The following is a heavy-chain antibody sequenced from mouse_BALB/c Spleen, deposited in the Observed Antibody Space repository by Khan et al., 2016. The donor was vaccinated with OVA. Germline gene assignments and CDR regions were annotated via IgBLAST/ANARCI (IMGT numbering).Heavy chain of an antibody. CDR2: INPFTGYT. CDR3: TRQGHRSGFAY. J-gene: IGHJ3*01. CDR1: GYTFTNYW. Sequence: QVQLQQSGAELVKPGASVKMSCKASGYTFTNYWILWVIQSPGKGLEWIGYINPFTGYTKYNQNFKAKATLTADKSSRTAYMQLSSLTSEDSAVFYCTRQGHRSGFAYWGQGTPVTVSA. V-gene: IGHV1-7*01.